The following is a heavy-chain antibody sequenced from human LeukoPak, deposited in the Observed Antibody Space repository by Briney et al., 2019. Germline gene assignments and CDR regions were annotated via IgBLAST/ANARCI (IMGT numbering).Heavy chain of an antibody. Sequence: ASVKVSCKASGYTFTSYDINWVRQATGQGLEWMGWMNPNSGNTGYAQKFQGRVTITRNTSISTAYMELSSLRSEDTAVYYFARGSYDFWSGPRGYFDYWGQGTLVTVSS. D-gene: IGHD3-3*01. J-gene: IGHJ4*02. CDR3: ARGSYDFWSGPRGYFDY. V-gene: IGHV1-8*03. CDR2: MNPNSGNT. CDR1: GYTFTSYD.